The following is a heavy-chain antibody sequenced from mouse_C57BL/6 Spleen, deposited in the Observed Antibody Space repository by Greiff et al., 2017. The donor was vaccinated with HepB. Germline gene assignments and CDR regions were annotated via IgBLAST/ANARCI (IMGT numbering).Heavy chain of an antibody. J-gene: IGHJ4*01. CDR2: IHPNSGST. V-gene: IGHV1-64*01. Sequence: QVQLQQPGAELVKPGASVKLSCKASGYTFTSYWMHWVKQRPGQGLEWIGMIHPNSGSTNYNEKFKSKATLPVDKSSSTAYMQLSSLTSEDSSVYYCARGGPYYAMDYWGQGTSVTVSS. CDR3: ARGGPYYAMDY. CDR1: GYTFTSYW.